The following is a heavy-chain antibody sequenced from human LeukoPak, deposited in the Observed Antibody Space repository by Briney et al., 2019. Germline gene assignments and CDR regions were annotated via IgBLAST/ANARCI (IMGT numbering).Heavy chain of an antibody. CDR2: IYYSGST. D-gene: IGHD6-13*01. J-gene: IGHJ4*02. CDR3: ARRTYSSSWYGFNYFDY. CDR1: GGSISSSSYY. Sequence: PSETLSLTSTVSGGSISSSSYYWGWIRQPPGKGLEWIGSIYYSGSTYYNPSLKSRVTISVDTSKNQFSLKLSSVTAADTAVYYCARRTYSSSWYGFNYFDYWGQGTLVTVSS. V-gene: IGHV4-39*01.